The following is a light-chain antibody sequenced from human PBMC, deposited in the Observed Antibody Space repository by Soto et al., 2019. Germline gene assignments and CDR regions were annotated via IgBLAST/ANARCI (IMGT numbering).Light chain of an antibody. CDR1: QSISSY. Sequence: DIQMTQSPSSLSASVGDRVTITCRARQSISSYLHWYQQKPGKAPKLLIYAASSLQSGVPSRFSGSVSGTDFTLTISSLQPEDFATYYCQRSFSTPLTFGGGTKVEIK. V-gene: IGKV1-39*01. CDR2: AAS. CDR3: QRSFSTPLT. J-gene: IGKJ4*01.